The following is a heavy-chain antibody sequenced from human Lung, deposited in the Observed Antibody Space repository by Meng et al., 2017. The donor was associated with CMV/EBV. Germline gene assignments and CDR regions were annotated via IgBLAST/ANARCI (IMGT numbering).Heavy chain of an antibody. V-gene: IGHV3-7*01. CDR3: ARNLRTPEY. CDR2: IKEDGSEE. J-gene: IGHJ4*02. CDR1: GFTFSISW. Sequence: GESXKISCAAFGFTFSISWMSWVRQAPGKGLEWVASIKEDGSEEHYVDSVKGRFTISRDNAKNSVYLQMNTLRAEDTAVYYCARNLRTPEYWGQGTLVTVSS. D-gene: IGHD4-17*01.